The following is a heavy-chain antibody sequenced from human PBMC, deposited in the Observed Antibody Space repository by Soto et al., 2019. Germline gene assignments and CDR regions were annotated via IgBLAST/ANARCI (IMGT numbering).Heavy chain of an antibody. CDR2: ISGSGDTT. CDR1: RFTFSSYG. J-gene: IGHJ4*02. CDR3: VKPPITIFGVVTIPR. Sequence: DVQLLESGGGLVQPGGSLRLSCAASRFTFSSYGMSWVRQAPGKGLEWVSAISGSGDTTYYADSVKGRFTISRDNSKNTLYLQMNSLRAEDSAVYYCVKPPITIFGVVTIPRWGQGTLVTVSS. V-gene: IGHV3-23*01. D-gene: IGHD3-3*01.